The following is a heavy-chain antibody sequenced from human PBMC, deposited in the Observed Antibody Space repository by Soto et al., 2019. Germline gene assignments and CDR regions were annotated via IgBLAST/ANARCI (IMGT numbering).Heavy chain of an antibody. CDR3: ARFNWYFDL. CDR1: GGSISSYY. J-gene: IGHJ2*01. CDR2: IYYSGST. Sequence: QVQLQESGPGLVKPSETLSLTCTVSGGSISSYYWSWIRQPPGKGLEWIGDIYYSGSTNYNPSLKIVVTISEDTSKNQFSLKLSSVTAADTAVYYCARFNWYFDLWGRGTLVTVSS. V-gene: IGHV4-59*08.